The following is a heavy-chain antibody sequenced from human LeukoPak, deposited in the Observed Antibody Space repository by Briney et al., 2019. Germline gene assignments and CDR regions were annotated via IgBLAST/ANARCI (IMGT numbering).Heavy chain of an antibody. CDR2: IIPILGIA. CDR1: GGTFSSYA. V-gene: IGHV1-69*04. J-gene: IGHJ6*02. D-gene: IGHD6-13*01. Sequence: SVKVSCKASGGTFSSYAISWVRQAPGQGLEWMGRIIPILGIANYAQKFQGRVTITADKSTSTAYMELSSLRSEDTAVYYCARERQQLVYYYYYYGMDVWGQGTTVTVSS. CDR3: ARERQQLVYYYYYYGMDV.